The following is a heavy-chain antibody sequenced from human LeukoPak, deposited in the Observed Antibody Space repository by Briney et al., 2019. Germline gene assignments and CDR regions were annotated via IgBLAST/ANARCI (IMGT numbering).Heavy chain of an antibody. Sequence: SGPTLVNPTQTLTLTCTFSGFSLSTSGVGVGWIRQPPGKALEWLALIYWNDGKRYSPSLKSRLTITKDTSKNQVVLTMTNMDPVDTATYYCAHRRFLELSPRYNWFDPWGQGTLVTVSS. J-gene: IGHJ5*02. CDR3: AHRRFLELSPRYNWFDP. CDR1: GFSLSTSGVG. V-gene: IGHV2-5*01. CDR2: IYWNDGK. D-gene: IGHD3-3*01.